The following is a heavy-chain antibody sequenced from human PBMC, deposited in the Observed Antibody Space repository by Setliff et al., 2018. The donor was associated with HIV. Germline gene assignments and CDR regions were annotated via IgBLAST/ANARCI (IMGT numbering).Heavy chain of an antibody. Sequence: PSETLSLTCTVSGASISSYCWNWIRQPPGKGLEWIGFIFASGETKYNPSLQSRVTISIDTSKNQFSLKVNSVTAADTAVYYCARGKTWLRFLDYWGQGTLVTVSS. D-gene: IGHD5-12*01. CDR1: GASISSYC. CDR3: ARGKTWLRFLDY. CDR2: IFASGET. J-gene: IGHJ4*02. V-gene: IGHV4-4*09.